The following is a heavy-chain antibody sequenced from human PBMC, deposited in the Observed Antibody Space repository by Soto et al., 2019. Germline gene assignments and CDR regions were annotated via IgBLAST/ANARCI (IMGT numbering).Heavy chain of an antibody. V-gene: IGHV4-59*01. Sequence: SETLSLTCTVSGGSISSYYWSWIRQPPGKGLEWIGYIYYSGSTNYNPSLKSRVTISVDTSKNQFSLKLSSVTAADTAVYYCARARGDYGLYYFASRGQGPLVTVS. CDR1: GGSISSYY. CDR3: ARARGDYGLYYFAS. CDR2: IYYSGST. J-gene: IGHJ4*02. D-gene: IGHD4-17*01.